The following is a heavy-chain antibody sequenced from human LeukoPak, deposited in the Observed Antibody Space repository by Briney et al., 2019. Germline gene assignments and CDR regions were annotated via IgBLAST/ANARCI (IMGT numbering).Heavy chain of an antibody. V-gene: IGHV4-61*02. Sequence: SETLSLTCTVSGGSTSSGSYYWSWIRQPAGKGLEWIGRIYTSGSTNYNPSLKSRVTISVDTSKNQFSLKLSSVTAADTAVYYCARDVVAAVGSFDYWGQGTQVTVSS. CDR1: GGSTSSGSYY. CDR2: IYTSGST. CDR3: ARDVVAAVGSFDY. D-gene: IGHD2-2*01. J-gene: IGHJ4*02.